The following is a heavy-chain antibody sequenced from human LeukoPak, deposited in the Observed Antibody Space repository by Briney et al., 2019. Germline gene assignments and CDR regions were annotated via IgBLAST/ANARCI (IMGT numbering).Heavy chain of an antibody. Sequence: GGSLRLSCAASGFTFDDFGMSWVRQDPGKGMEWIAGVNCNGERTDYADSVKGRFTISRDNAKKSLFLQMNGLRLEDTALYYCARAIDSCGYSDAFDIWGQGTMVIVS. CDR1: GFTFDDFG. V-gene: IGHV3-20*04. CDR2: VNCNGERT. D-gene: IGHD3-22*01. CDR3: ARAIDSCGYSDAFDI. J-gene: IGHJ3*02.